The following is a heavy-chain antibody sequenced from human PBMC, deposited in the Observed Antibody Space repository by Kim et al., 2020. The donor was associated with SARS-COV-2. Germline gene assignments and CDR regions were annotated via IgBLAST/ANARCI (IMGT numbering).Heavy chain of an antibody. J-gene: IGHJ6*03. CDR2: INHSGST. V-gene: IGHV4-34*01. CDR1: GGSFSGYY. Sequence: SETLSLTCAVYGGSFSGYYWSWIRQPPGKGLEWIGEINHSGSTNYKPSLKSRVTISVDTSKNQFSLKLSSVTAANTAVYYCARESGHMVVVVVAPYYYYYMDVWGKGTTVTVSS. D-gene: IGHD2-15*01. CDR3: ARESGHMVVVVVAPYYYYYMDV.